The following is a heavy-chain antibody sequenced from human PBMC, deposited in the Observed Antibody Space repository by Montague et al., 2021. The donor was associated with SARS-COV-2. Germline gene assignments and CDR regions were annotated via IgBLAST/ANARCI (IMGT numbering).Heavy chain of an antibody. CDR1: GFTFSNYT. CDR2: ISYDGSNK. D-gene: IGHD6-13*01. J-gene: IGHJ4*02. V-gene: IGHV3-30*04. CDR3: ARPALESYSKSWYLDY. Sequence: SLRLSCAASGFTFSNYTFHWVRQAPGKGLEWVAVISYDGSNKYYADSVKGRFTISRDNSKNTLYLQMNSLRAEGAAVYYCARPALESYSKSWYLDYWGQGTLVTVSS.